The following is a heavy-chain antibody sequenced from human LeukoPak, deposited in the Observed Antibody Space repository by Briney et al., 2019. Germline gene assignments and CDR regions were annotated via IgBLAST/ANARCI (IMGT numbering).Heavy chain of an antibody. J-gene: IGHJ4*02. CDR3: ARGGHYDPYYFDY. V-gene: IGHV1-69*06. D-gene: IGHD4-17*01. Sequence: SVKVSCKASGGSFSNYAISWVRQAPGQGLEWMGGIIPIFGTANYAQKFRGRVTITADKSTRTAYMELSSLRSEDTAVYYCARGGHYDPYYFDYWGQGTLVTVSS. CDR1: GGSFSNYA. CDR2: IIPIFGTA.